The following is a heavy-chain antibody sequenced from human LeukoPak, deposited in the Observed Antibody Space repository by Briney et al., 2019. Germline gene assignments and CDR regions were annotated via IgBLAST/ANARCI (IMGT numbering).Heavy chain of an antibody. CDR3: ARDPYSSGWYVIDY. D-gene: IGHD6-19*01. V-gene: IGHV1-2*02. CDR1: GYTFTGYY. J-gene: IGHJ4*02. Sequence: ASVKVSCKASGYTFTGYYMHWVRQPPGQGLEWMGWINPNSGGTNYEQKFQGRVTMTRDTSISTAYMELRRLRSDDTAVDYCARDPYSSGWYVIDYWGQGTLVTVSS. CDR2: INPNSGGT.